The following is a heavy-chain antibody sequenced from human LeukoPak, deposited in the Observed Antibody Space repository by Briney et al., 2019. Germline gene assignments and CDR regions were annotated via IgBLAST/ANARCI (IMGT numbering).Heavy chain of an antibody. Sequence: GGSLRLSCAASGFTFSSSAMSWVRQAPGKGLEWVSAISNNGGYTYYADSVQGRFTISRDNSKSTLCLQMNSLRAEDTAVYYCARDGGYSGYDADCWGQGTLVTVSS. CDR2: ISNNGGYT. J-gene: IGHJ4*02. CDR3: ARDGGYSGYDADC. CDR1: GFTFSSSA. V-gene: IGHV3-23*01. D-gene: IGHD5-12*01.